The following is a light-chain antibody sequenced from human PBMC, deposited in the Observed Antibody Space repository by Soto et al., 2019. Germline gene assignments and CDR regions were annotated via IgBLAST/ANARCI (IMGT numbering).Light chain of an antibody. CDR1: QIVTGNF. CDR3: QQYGDSLLT. CDR2: DAS. Sequence: EIVWTQSPGTLSLSPGEGATLSCRASQIVTGNFLAWYQQKPGQAPRLLMYDASTRATGIPDRFSGSGSGTDFTLIISRLEPEDFAVYYCQQYGDSLLTFGQGTKVDI. J-gene: IGKJ1*01. V-gene: IGKV3-20*01.